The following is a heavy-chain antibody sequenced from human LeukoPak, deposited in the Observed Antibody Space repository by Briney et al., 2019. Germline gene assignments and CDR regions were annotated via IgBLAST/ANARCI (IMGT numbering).Heavy chain of an antibody. Sequence: GGSLRLSCAASGFTFSTYSVSWVRQAPGKGLEWVSHISSSSSSIYYADSVKGRFTISRDNAKNSLYLQMNSLRDEDTAVYYCARAGGGVAGASFHYWGQGNLVTVCS. CDR3: ARAGGGVAGASFHY. D-gene: IGHD3-16*01. J-gene: IGHJ4*02. CDR1: GFTFSTYS. CDR2: ISSSSSSI. V-gene: IGHV3-48*02.